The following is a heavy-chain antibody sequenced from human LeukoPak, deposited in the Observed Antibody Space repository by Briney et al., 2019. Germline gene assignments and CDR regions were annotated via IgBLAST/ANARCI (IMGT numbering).Heavy chain of an antibody. V-gene: IGHV4-39*01. D-gene: IGHD4-17*01. CDR2: IYYSGNA. Sequence: PSETLSLTCTVSGGSISSSTYYWGWIRQPPGKGLEWIGNIYYSGNAYHNPSLKSRVTISVDTSKNQFSLRLSSVTAADTAVYYCARGTGPRRTLAVTTGGYFDYWGQGTLVTVSS. CDR3: ARGTGPRRTLAVTTGGYFDY. J-gene: IGHJ4*02. CDR1: GGSISSSTYY.